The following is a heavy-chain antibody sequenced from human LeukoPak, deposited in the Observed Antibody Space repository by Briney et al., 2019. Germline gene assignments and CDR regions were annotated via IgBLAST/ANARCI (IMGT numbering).Heavy chain of an antibody. V-gene: IGHV3-43*02. CDR3: AKDRGWYDY. J-gene: IGHJ4*02. D-gene: IGHD6-19*01. CDR2: ISGDGGST. CDR1: GFTFDDYA. Sequence: PGGSLRLSCGASGFTFDDYAMHWVRQAPGKGLEWVSLISGDGGSTYYADSVKGRFTISRDNSKNSLYLQMNSLRTEDTALYHCAKDRGWYDYWGQGTLVTVSS.